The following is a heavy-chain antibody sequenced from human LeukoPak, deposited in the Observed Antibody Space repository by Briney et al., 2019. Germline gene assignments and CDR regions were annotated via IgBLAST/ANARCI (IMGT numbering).Heavy chain of an antibody. CDR2: IYHSGST. D-gene: IGHD6-13*01. V-gene: IGHV4-30-2*01. Sequence: SQTLSLTCTVSGGSISSGGYYWSWIRQPPGKGLEWIGYIYHSGSTYYNPSLKGRVTISVDRSKNQFSLKLSSVTAADTAVYYCARGGSSWYMFDYWGQGTLVTVSS. CDR3: ARGGSSWYMFDY. J-gene: IGHJ4*02. CDR1: GGSISSGGYY.